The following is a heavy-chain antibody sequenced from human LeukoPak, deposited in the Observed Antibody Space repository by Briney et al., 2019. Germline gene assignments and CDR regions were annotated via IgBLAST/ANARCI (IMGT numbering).Heavy chain of an antibody. CDR3: ARDLKTIFGVVIPYFDY. V-gene: IGHV1-69*04. CDR1: GGTFSSYA. D-gene: IGHD3-3*01. CDR2: IIPIFGIA. J-gene: IGHJ4*02. Sequence: SVKISCKASGGTFSSYAISWVRQAPGQGLEWMGRIIPIFGIANYAQKFQGRVTITADKSTSTAYMELSSLRSEDTAVYYCARDLKTIFGVVIPYFDYWGQGTLVTVSS.